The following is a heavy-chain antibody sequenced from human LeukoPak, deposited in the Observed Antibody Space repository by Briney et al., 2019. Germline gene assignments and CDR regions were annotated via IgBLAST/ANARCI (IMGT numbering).Heavy chain of an antibody. CDR2: ITPSGT. CDR3: ASSPVYDSSGYSRY. CDR1: GYTFTSTY. J-gene: IGHJ4*02. D-gene: IGHD3-22*01. Sequence: GASVKVSCKASGYTFTSTYMHWVRQAPGQGLEWMGIITPSGTSYAQKFQGRVTITADESTSTAYMELSSLRSEDTAVYYCASSPVYDSSGYSRYWGQGTLVTVSS. V-gene: IGHV1-46*01.